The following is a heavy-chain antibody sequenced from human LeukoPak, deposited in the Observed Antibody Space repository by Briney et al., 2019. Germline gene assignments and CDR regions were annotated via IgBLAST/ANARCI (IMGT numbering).Heavy chain of an antibody. D-gene: IGHD3-10*01. J-gene: IGHJ4*02. CDR2: ISAYNGNT. V-gene: IGHV1-18*01. CDR1: GYTFTSYG. CDR3: ARGLYGSGSYPKLDY. Sequence: ASVKVSCKASGYTFTSYGISWVRQAPGQGLEWMGWISAYNGNTNYAQKFQGRVTMTRDMSTSTVYMELSSLRSEDTAVYYCARGLYGSGSYPKLDYWGQGTLVTVSS.